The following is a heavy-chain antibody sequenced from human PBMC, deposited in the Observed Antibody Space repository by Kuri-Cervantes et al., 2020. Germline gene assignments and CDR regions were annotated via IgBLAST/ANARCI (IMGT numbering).Heavy chain of an antibody. D-gene: IGHD3-10*01. CDR3: AKEASYYGSGSYPDY. Sequence: GGSLRLSCAASGFTFDDYAMHWVRQAPGKGLEWVSGISWNSGSIGYADSVKGRFTISRDNSKNTLYLQMNSLRAEDTAVYYCAKEASYYGSGSYPDYWGQGTLVTVSS. J-gene: IGHJ4*02. CDR2: ISWNSGSI. CDR1: GFTFDDYA. V-gene: IGHV3-9*01.